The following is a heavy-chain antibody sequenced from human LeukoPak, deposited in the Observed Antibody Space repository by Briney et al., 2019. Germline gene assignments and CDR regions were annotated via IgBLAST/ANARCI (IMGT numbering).Heavy chain of an antibody. D-gene: IGHD6-19*01. CDR2: IYYSGST. V-gene: IGHV4-39*01. CDR3: ARLKYSSGWAGAFDI. J-gene: IGHJ3*02. CDR1: GGSISTSSYY. Sequence: PSETLSLTCIVSGGSISTSSYYWGWIRQPPGKGLEWIGTIYYSGSTNYNPSLKSRVTISVDTSKNQFSLKLTSVTAADTAVYYCARLKYSSGWAGAFDIWGQGTMVTVSS.